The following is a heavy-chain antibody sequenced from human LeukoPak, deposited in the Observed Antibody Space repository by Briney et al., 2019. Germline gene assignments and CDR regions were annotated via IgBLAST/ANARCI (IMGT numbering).Heavy chain of an antibody. J-gene: IGHJ6*02. CDR1: GGSISSGDYY. CDR3: ARETTGTTRGSYDYGMDV. V-gene: IGHV4-30-4*01. CDR2: IYYSGST. D-gene: IGHD1-1*01. Sequence: PSQTLSLTCTVSGGSISSGDYYWSWIRQPPGKGLEWIGYIYYSGSTYYDPSLKSRVTISVDTSKNQFSLKLSSVTAADTAVYYCARETTGTTRGSYDYGMDVWGQGTTVTVSS.